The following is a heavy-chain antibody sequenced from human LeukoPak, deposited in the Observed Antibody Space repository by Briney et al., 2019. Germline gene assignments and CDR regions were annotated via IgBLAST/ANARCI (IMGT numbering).Heavy chain of an antibody. J-gene: IGHJ4*02. V-gene: IGHV3-30*02. CDR2: IRYDGSNK. D-gene: IGHD3-16*02. CDR1: GFTFSSYC. CDR3: AKDSLLGELSLYVNYFDY. Sequence: GGSLRLSCAASGFTFSSYCMHWVRQAPGKGLEWVAFIRYDGSNKYYADSVKGRFTISRDNSKNTLYLQMNSLRAEDTAVYYCAKDSLLGELSLYVNYFDYWGQGTLVTVSS.